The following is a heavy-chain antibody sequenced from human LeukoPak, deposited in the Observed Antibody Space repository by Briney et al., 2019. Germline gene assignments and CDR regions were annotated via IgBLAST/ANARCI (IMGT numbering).Heavy chain of an antibody. J-gene: IGHJ6*03. D-gene: IGHD6-19*01. CDR3: AKPSGGGLYYYYYDMDV. CDR2: MRYDGSNK. Sequence: PGGSLRLSCAASGFTFSSYGMHWVRQAPGKGLEWVAFMRYDGSNKYYGDSVKGRFSISRDNSKNTLYLQMNSLRAEDTAVYYCAKPSGGGLYYYYYDMDVWGKGTTVIVSS. CDR1: GFTFSSYG. V-gene: IGHV3-30*02.